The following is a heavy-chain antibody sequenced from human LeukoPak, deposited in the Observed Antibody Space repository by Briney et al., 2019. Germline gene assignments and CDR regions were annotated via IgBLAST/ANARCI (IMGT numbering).Heavy chain of an antibody. J-gene: IGHJ6*02. Sequence: ASVKVSCKASGYTFTDFGISWVRQAPGQGLEWMAWVSAYNGKTNYVQKFQDRVTMTTDTSASTAYMELRSLGPDDTAVYYCARDPRAGSRYYYYYYGMDVWGQGTTVTVSS. D-gene: IGHD6-25*01. V-gene: IGHV1-18*01. CDR1: GYTFTDFG. CDR2: VSAYNGKT. CDR3: ARDPRAGSRYYYYYYGMDV.